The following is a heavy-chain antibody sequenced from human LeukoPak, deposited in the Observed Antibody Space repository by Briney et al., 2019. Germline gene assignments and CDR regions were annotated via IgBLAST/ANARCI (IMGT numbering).Heavy chain of an antibody. D-gene: IGHD1-1*01. Sequence: GRSLRLSCASSGFTFSSYAMHWVRQAPGKGLEWVAVISYDGSNKYYADSVKGRFTISRDNSKNTLYLQMNSLRAEDTAVYYCARGRTHFDYRGQGTLVTVSS. J-gene: IGHJ4*02. CDR2: ISYDGSNK. V-gene: IGHV3-30*04. CDR1: GFTFSSYA. CDR3: ARGRTHFDY.